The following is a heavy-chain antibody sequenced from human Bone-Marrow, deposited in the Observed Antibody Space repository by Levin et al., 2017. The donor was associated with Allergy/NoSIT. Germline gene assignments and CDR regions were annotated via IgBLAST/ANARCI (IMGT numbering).Heavy chain of an antibody. J-gene: IGHJ5*02. D-gene: IGHD3-3*01. CDR2: IYHSGST. CDR3: ARYPLYYDFWSGYHARWFDP. V-gene: IGHV4-4*02. CDR1: GGSISSSNW. Sequence: SETLSLTCAVSGGSISSSNWWSWVRQPPGKGLEWIGEIYHSGSTNYNPSLKSRVTISVDKSKNQFSLKLSSVTAADTAVYYCARYPLYYDFWSGYHARWFDPWGQGTLVTVSS.